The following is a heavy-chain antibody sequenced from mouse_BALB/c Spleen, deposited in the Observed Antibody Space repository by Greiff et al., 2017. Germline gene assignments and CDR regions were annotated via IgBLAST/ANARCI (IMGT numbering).Heavy chain of an antibody. CDR2: IWTGGGT. J-gene: IGHJ3*01. CDR3: VRVGNWDWFAY. D-gene: IGHD4-1*01. Sequence: QVQLKESGPGLVAPSQSLSITCTVSGFSLTSYDISWIRQPPGKGLEWLGVIWTGGGTNYNSAFMSRLSISKDNSKSQVFLKMNSLQTDDTAIYYCVRVGNWDWFAYWGQGTLVTVSA. CDR1: GFSLTSYD. V-gene: IGHV2-9-2*01.